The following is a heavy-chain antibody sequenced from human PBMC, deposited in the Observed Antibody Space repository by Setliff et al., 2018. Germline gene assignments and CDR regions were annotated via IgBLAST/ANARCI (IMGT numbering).Heavy chain of an antibody. J-gene: IGHJ3*01. CDR3: ARDPHYDPTYSLPGHAFDF. Sequence: SETLSLTCAVSGYSISNGFYWGWIRQSPVKGLEWIGSLFDGGSAYYSPSLKSRASISLDASKNQFALKLTSATAADTAVYYCARDPHYDPTYSLPGHAFDFWGQGMMVT. CDR1: GYSISNGFY. D-gene: IGHD3-22*01. V-gene: IGHV4-38-2*02. CDR2: LFDGGSA.